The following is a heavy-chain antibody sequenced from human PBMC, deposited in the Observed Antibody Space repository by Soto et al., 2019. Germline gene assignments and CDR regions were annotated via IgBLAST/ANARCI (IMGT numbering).Heavy chain of an antibody. V-gene: IGHV1-18*01. J-gene: IGHJ6*02. CDR3: AIFGRARTINFSYKDGMDV. CDR2: ISAYTGNT. CDR1: GYIFSDYG. D-gene: IGHD1-7*01. Sequence: QLQLAQSGPEVARPGASVNVSCKASGYIFSDYGISWARQAPGQGLEWMVWISAYTGNTKYSQILKGRVTITTDISTSTGYMELRRLRADDTAFYYCAIFGRARTINFSYKDGMDVWGQGTPVTVSS.